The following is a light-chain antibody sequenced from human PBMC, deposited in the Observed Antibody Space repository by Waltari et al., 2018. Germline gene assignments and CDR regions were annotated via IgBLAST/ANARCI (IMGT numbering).Light chain of an antibody. V-gene: IGLV4-69*01. CDR2: LNSDGSH. CDR1: SGHSSYA. CDR3: QTWGTGFWV. J-gene: IGLJ3*02. Sequence: QLVLTQSPSASASLGASVKLTCTLSSGHSSYAIAWHQQQPEKGPRYLMKLNSDGSHSKGDGTPDRFSGSSSGAERYLPISCLQSEDEADYYCQTWGTGFWVFGGGTKLTVL.